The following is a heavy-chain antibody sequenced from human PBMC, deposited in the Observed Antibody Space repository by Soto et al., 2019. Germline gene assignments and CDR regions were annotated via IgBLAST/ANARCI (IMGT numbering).Heavy chain of an antibody. CDR2: IYYSGNT. D-gene: IGHD2-21*02. Sequence: RSLTCTVSGDSFSSSSYYWGCIRQPPGKGLEWIGSIYYSGNTYYNPSLKSRLTMSVDTSKNKFSLKLTSVTAADTAVYYCAMCGGDCYDFDYWGQGTLVTVSS. J-gene: IGHJ4*02. CDR3: AMCGGDCYDFDY. V-gene: IGHV4-39*01. CDR1: GDSFSSSSYY.